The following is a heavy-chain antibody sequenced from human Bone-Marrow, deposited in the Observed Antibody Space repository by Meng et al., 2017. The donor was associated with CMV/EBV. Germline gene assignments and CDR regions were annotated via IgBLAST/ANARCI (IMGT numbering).Heavy chain of an antibody. CDR3: AREGYSNLRGGGAWVFSQMGYDYYYGMDV. CDR2: ISAYNGNT. Sequence: ASVKVSCKASGYTFTSYGISWVRQAPGQGLKWMGWISAYNGNTNYAQKLQGRVTMTTDTSTSTAYMELRSLRSDDTAVYYCAREGYSNLRGGGAWVFSQMGYDYYYGMDVWGQGTTVAVSS. J-gene: IGHJ6*02. D-gene: IGHD4-11*01. CDR1: GYTFTSYG. V-gene: IGHV1-18*01.